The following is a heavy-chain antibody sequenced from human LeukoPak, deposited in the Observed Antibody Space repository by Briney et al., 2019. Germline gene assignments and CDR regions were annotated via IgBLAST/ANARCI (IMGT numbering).Heavy chain of an antibody. CDR3: ARTNTAMVDYYMDV. Sequence: SEALPLTCTVSGGSISSYYWSWIRQPAGKGLEWIGRIYTSGSTNYNPSLKSRVTMSVDTSKNQFSLKLSSVTAADTAVYYCARTNTAMVDYYMDVWGKGTTVTVSS. D-gene: IGHD5-18*01. CDR2: IYTSGST. V-gene: IGHV4-4*07. CDR1: GGSISSYY. J-gene: IGHJ6*03.